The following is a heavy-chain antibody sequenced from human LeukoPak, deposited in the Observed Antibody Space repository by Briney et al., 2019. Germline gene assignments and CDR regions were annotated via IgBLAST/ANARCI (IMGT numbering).Heavy chain of an antibody. CDR1: GFSFSNYW. V-gene: IGHV3-7*01. D-gene: IGHD6-19*01. CDR2: IKQDGSEV. CDR3: ARGSGWYLP. J-gene: IGHJ5*02. Sequence: GGSLRLSCAASGFSFSNYWMTWVRQAPGKGLEWVANIKQDGSEVKYVDSVKGRFTISRDNAKNSLYLQMNSLRVEDTGVYYCARGSGWYLPWGQGTLVTVSS.